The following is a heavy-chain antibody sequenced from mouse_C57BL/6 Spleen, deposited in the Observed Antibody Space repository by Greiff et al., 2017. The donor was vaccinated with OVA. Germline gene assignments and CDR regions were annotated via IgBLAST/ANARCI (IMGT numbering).Heavy chain of an antibody. D-gene: IGHD3-3*01. CDR2: IRSKSNNYAT. CDR3: VTGLFAY. J-gene: IGHJ3*01. V-gene: IGHV10-1*01. Sequence: EVKLMESGGGLVQPKGSLKLSCAASGFSFNTYAMNWVRQAPGKGLEWVARIRSKSNNYATYYADSVKDRFTISRDDSESMLYLQMNNLKTEDTAMYYCVTGLFAYWGQGTLVTVSA. CDR1: GFSFNTYA.